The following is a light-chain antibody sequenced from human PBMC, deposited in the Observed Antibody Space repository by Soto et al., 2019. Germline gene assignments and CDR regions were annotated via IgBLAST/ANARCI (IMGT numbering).Light chain of an antibody. CDR3: LQDINYPWT. CDR1: QTISSW. V-gene: IGKV1-5*03. CDR2: KAS. Sequence: DIQMTQSPSTLSGSVGDRVTITFLASQTISSWLAWYQQKPGKAPKLLIYKASTLKSGVPSRFSGSGSGTDFTLAISSLQPEDSATYYCLQDINYPWTFGQGTKVDIK. J-gene: IGKJ1*01.